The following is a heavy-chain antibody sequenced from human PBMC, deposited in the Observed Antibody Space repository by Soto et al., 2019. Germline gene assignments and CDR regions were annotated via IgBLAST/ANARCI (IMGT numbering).Heavy chain of an antibody. Sequence: QVQLQESGPGLVKPSQTLSLTCSVSGGSISSGGYYWSWIRQHPEKGLEWIGYIYYSGSTNYNPSLKSRVIISVDTSSNRFSLDLRYVTAADTAIYYCARHSDSWQWFDYWGQGTLVTVSS. CDR2: IYYSGST. V-gene: IGHV4-31*03. D-gene: IGHD1-26*01. CDR3: ARHSDSWQWFDY. J-gene: IGHJ5*01. CDR1: GGSISSGGYY.